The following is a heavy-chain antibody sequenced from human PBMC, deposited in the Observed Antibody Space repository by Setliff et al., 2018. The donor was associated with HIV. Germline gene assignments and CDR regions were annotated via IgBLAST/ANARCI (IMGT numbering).Heavy chain of an antibody. CDR1: GGSLSGYY. CDR2: VHYSGRT. J-gene: IGHJ5*02. V-gene: IGHV4-34*01. D-gene: IGHD3-10*01. CDR3: ARHRAQRGSGTYYDDWFDP. Sequence: KTSETLSLTCAAYGGSLSGYYWSWIRQTPGKGLEWIGEVHYSGRTAYNPSLQSRVAISVDVYRNQFFLRLTSVTAADTSVYYCARHRAQRGSGTYYDDWFDPWGQGTLVTVSS.